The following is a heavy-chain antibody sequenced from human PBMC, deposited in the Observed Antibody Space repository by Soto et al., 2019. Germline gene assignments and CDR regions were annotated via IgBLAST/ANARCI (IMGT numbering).Heavy chain of an antibody. CDR2: INAGNGNT. J-gene: IGHJ6*02. Sequence: QVQLVQSGAEEKKPGASVKVSCKASGYTFTSYAMHWVRQAPGQRLEWMGWINAGNGNTKYSQKFQGRATITRYTSASTAYMELSSLRSEDTAVYYCATETTVSINYYYGMDVWGPGTTVTVSS. CDR3: ATETTVSINYYYGMDV. D-gene: IGHD4-17*01. CDR1: GYTFTSYA. V-gene: IGHV1-3*05.